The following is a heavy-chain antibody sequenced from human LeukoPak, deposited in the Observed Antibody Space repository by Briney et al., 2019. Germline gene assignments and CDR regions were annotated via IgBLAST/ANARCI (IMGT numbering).Heavy chain of an antibody. CDR3: ATDLEDPRVLTI. V-gene: IGHV1-24*01. Sequence: ASVKVSCKVSGYTLTELSMHWVRQAPGKGLEWMGGFDPEDGETIYAQKFQGRVTMTEDTSTDTAYMELSSLRSEDTVVYYCATDLEDPRVLTIWGQGTLVTVSS. D-gene: IGHD4/OR15-4a*01. CDR2: FDPEDGET. J-gene: IGHJ4*02. CDR1: GYTLTELS.